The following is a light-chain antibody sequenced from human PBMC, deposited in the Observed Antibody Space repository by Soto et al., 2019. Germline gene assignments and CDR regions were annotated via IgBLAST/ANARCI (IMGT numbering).Light chain of an antibody. V-gene: IGLV3-21*04. J-gene: IGLJ2*01. CDR1: NIGSKS. CDR2: YDS. Sequence: SYELTQPPSVSVAPGKTARTTCGGNNIGSKSVHWYQQKPGQAPVLVIYYDSARPSGIPERFSGSNSGNTATLTISRVEAGDEADYYCQVWDSSSDPHVVFGGGTKLTVL. CDR3: QVWDSSSDPHVV.